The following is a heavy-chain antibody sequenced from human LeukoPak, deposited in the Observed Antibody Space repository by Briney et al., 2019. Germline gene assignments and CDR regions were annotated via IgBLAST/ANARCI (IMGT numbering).Heavy chain of an antibody. Sequence: GGSLRLSCAASGFTFSSYSMNWVRQAPGKGLEWVSYISSSSSTIYYADSVKGRFTISRDNAKNSLYLQINSLRAEDTAVYYCARDRGTSDWGQGTLVTVSS. CDR3: ARDRGTSD. V-gene: IGHV3-48*01. CDR2: ISSSSSTI. D-gene: IGHD3-10*01. J-gene: IGHJ4*02. CDR1: GFTFSSYS.